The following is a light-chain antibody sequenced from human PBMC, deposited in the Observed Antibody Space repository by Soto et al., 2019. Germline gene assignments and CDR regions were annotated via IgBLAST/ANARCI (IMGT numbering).Light chain of an antibody. CDR2: DTT. Sequence: ENVLTQSPATLSLSPGERATLSCRASQSVSNYLAWYQQEPGQAPRLLIYDTTNRATGIPARFSGSGSGTDFTLTISGLEPEDFAVYYCQQYASSPEWTFGQGTKV. J-gene: IGKJ1*01. CDR1: QSVSNY. V-gene: IGKV3-11*01. CDR3: QQYASSPEWT.